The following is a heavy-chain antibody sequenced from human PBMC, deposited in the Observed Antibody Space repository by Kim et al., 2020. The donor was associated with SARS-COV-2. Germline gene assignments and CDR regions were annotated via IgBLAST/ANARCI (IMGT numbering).Heavy chain of an antibody. CDR1: GYSFSNYG. D-gene: IGHD3-22*01. J-gene: IGHJ4*01. Sequence: ASVKVSCKASGYSFSNYGLVWARQAPGQGLEWMGCISSNSGHTKYAQNVQGRVTLTTDTSTNTGYMELSSLRSDDTAVYYCAPYYDSNSYRGQWDWGQGT. CDR3: APYYDSNSYRGQWD. V-gene: IGHV1-18*01. CDR2: ISSNSGHT.